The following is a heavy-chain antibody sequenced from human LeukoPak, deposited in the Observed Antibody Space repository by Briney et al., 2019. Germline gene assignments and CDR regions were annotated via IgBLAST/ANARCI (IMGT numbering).Heavy chain of an antibody. CDR2: MNPNSGDT. V-gene: IGHV1-8*03. Sequence: ASVKVSCKASGYTFTSYDINWVRQAAGQGLEWMAWMNPNSGDTGYAQKFQGRATITRNTSISTAFLELSSLRSEDTALYYCAKDIAKKKYFDWLTMGYWGQGTLVTVSS. D-gene: IGHD3-9*01. CDR3: AKDIAKKKYFDWLTMGY. CDR1: GYTFTSYD. J-gene: IGHJ4*02.